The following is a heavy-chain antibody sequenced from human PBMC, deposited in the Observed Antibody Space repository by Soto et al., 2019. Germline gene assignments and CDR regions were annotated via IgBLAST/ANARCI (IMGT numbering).Heavy chain of an antibody. CDR2: IYYSGST. CDR1: GGSISSGDYY. V-gene: IGHV4-30-4*01. J-gene: IGHJ6*02. CDR3: ARELGYSSYYYYGMDV. D-gene: IGHD5-18*01. Sequence: QVQLQESGPGLVKPSQTLSLTCTVSGGSISSGDYYWSWIREPPGKGLEWIGYIYYSGSTYYNPPRKSRVTISVDTSKNQFSLKLSSVTAADTAVYYCARELGYSSYYYYGMDVWGQGTTVTVSS.